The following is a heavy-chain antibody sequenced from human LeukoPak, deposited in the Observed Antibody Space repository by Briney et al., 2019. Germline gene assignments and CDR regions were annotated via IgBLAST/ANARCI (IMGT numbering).Heavy chain of an antibody. CDR3: SREIVVGATTPSRDY. V-gene: IGHV1-46*01. CDR1: GYTFTSYY. CDR2: INPSGGST. J-gene: IGHJ4*02. Sequence: ASVKVSCKASGYTFTSYYMHWVRQAPGQGLEWMGIINPSGGSTSYAQKFQGRVTMTRDTSTSTVYMELSSLRSEDTAVYYCSREIVVGATTPSRDYWGQGTLVTVSS. D-gene: IGHD1-26*01.